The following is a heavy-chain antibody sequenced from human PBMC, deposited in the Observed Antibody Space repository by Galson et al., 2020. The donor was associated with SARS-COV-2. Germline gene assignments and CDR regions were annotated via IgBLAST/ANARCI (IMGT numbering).Heavy chain of an antibody. V-gene: IGHV3-73*01. Sequence: GGSLRLSCAASEFTFSGSVMQWVRQASGKGLAWVGLIRSKTNSYTTAYAASVKGRFTISRDDSKNTAYLQMNSLKTEDTAVYYCTRNVVGATIGGYFDLWGRGTLVTVSS. D-gene: IGHD1-26*01. J-gene: IGHJ2*01. CDR2: IRSKTNSYTT. CDR3: TRNVVGATIGGYFDL. CDR1: EFTFSGSV.